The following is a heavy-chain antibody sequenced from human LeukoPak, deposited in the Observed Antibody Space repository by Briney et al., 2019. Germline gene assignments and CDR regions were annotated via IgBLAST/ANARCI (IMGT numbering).Heavy chain of an antibody. CDR3: ARDSRYAFDY. Sequence: GGSLRLSCAASGFTVSSNYMTWVRQAPGKGLEWVSVIYSGGSTYYADSVKGRFTISPDNSKNTLYLQMNSLRAEDTAMYYCARDSRYAFDYEYQGKLVTVSS. J-gene: IGHJ4*02. CDR1: GFTVSSNY. CDR2: IYSGGST. D-gene: IGHD5-12*01. V-gene: IGHV3-53*01.